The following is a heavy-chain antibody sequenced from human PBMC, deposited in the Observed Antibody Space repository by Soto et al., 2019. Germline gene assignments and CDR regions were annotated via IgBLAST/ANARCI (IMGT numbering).Heavy chain of an antibody. Sequence: ASVKVSCKASGYTFTGYYMHWVRQAPGQGLEWMGWINPNSGGTNYAQKFQGWVTMTRDTSISTAYMELSRLRSDDTAVYYCARAKRFLEWTMDVWGQGTTVTVSS. CDR2: INPNSGGT. J-gene: IGHJ6*02. V-gene: IGHV1-2*04. CDR1: GYTFTGYY. D-gene: IGHD3-3*01. CDR3: ARAKRFLEWTMDV.